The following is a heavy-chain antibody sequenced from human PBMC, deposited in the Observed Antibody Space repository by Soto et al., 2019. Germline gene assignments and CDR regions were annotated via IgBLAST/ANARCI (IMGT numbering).Heavy chain of an antibody. D-gene: IGHD2-15*01. J-gene: IGHJ6*02. CDR3: ARDDCPGSGGSCYFAGMDV. Sequence: SVKVSCKASGGTFSSYAISWVRQAPGQGLEWMGGIIPIFGTANYAQKFQGRVTITADESTSTAYMELSSLRAEDTAVYYCARDDCPGSGGSCYFAGMDVWGQGTTVTVSS. V-gene: IGHV1-69*13. CDR1: GGTFSSYA. CDR2: IIPIFGTA.